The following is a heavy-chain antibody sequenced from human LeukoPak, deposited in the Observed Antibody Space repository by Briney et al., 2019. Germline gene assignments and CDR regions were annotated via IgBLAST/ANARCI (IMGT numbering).Heavy chain of an antibody. Sequence: GGSLRLSCAASGFTFSSYEMNWVRQAPGKGLEWVSYISSSGSTIYYADSVKGRFTISRDNAKNSLYLQMNSLRAEDTAVYYCARDRGPWYSYGNDAFDIWGQGTVVTVSS. CDR1: GFTFSSYE. CDR2: ISSSGSTI. J-gene: IGHJ3*02. D-gene: IGHD5-18*01. V-gene: IGHV3-48*03. CDR3: ARDRGPWYSYGNDAFDI.